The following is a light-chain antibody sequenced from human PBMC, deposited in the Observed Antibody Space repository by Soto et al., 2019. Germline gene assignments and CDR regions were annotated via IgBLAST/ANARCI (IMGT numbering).Light chain of an antibody. CDR3: QSFDSGLNVV. V-gene: IGLV1-40*01. CDR2: SNI. Sequence: QSVLTQRPSVSGAPGQRVTISCTGSSSNIGAGHDVQWYQQLPGTPPKLLNYSNIIRPSGVPDRFSGSNSGTSASLAISGLQADDEADYYCQSFDSGLNVVFGGGTKLTVL. J-gene: IGLJ2*01. CDR1: SSNIGAGHD.